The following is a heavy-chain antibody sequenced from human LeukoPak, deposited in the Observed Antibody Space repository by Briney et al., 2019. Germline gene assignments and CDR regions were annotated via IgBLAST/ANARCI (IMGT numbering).Heavy chain of an antibody. J-gene: IGHJ4*02. Sequence: ASVKVSCKASGGTFSSYAISWVRQAPGQGLEWMGGIIPIFGTANYAQKFQGRVTITADKSTSTAYMELSSLRSEDTAVYCCARDYDFWSGYGYWGQGTLVTVSS. CDR1: GGTFSSYA. D-gene: IGHD3-3*01. V-gene: IGHV1-69*06. CDR3: ARDYDFWSGYGY. CDR2: IIPIFGTA.